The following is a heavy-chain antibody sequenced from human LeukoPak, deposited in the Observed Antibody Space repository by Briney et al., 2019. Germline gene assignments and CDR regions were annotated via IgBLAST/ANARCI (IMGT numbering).Heavy chain of an antibody. CDR2: IRGKAYGETT. CDR3: AASSGLDY. J-gene: IGHJ4*02. Sequence: GGSLRLSCAVPGFSVKTTWVSWVRQAPGKGLEWIGYIRGKAYGETTEYAASVKGRFTISRDDSKSIAYLQMNRLTTEDTGVYYCAASSGLDYWGQRTLVTFSS. D-gene: IGHD6-25*01. V-gene: IGHV3-71*01. CDR1: GFSVKTTW.